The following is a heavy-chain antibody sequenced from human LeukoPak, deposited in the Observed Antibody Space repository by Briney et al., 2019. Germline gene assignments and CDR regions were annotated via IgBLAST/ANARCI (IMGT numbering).Heavy chain of an antibody. CDR1: GFTFSSYA. J-gene: IGHJ4*02. CDR3: ASGGYSGYENRFDY. CDR2: ISYDGSNK. Sequence: GGSLRLSCAASGFTFSSYAMHWVRQAPGKGLEWVAVISYDGSNKYYADSVKGRFTISRDNSKNTLYLQMNSLRAEDTAVYYCASGGYSGYENRFDYWGQGTLVTVSS. V-gene: IGHV3-30*04. D-gene: IGHD5-12*01.